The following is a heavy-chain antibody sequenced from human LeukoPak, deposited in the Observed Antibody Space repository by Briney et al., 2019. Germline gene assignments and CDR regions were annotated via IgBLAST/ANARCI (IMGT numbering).Heavy chain of an antibody. Sequence: ASVKVSCNASGYTFTSYYMHWVRQAPGQGLEWMGIINPSGGSTSYAQKFQGRVTMTRDTSTSTVYMELSSLRSEVTAVYYCARAGPGITMISLYFQHWGQGTLVTVSS. J-gene: IGHJ1*01. CDR2: INPSGGST. CDR1: GYTFTSYY. D-gene: IGHD3-22*01. V-gene: IGHV1-46*01. CDR3: ARAGPGITMISLYFQH.